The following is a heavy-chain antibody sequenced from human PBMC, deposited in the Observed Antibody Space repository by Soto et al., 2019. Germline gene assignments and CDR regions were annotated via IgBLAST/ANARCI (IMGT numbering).Heavy chain of an antibody. CDR1: GFTFSSYG. Sequence: QVQLVESGGGVVQPGRSLRLSCAASGFTFSSYGMHWVRQAPGKGLEWVAVISYDGSNKYYADSVKGRFTISRDNSKNTLDLQMNSLRAEDTAVYYCAKDKRGYSAPTWGQGTTVTVSS. CDR2: ISYDGSNK. CDR3: AKDKRGYSAPT. D-gene: IGHD1-26*01. J-gene: IGHJ6*02. V-gene: IGHV3-30*18.